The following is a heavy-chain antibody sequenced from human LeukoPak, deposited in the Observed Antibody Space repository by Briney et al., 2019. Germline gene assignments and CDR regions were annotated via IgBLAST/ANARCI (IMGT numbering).Heavy chain of an antibody. CDR2: ISYDGSNK. D-gene: IGHD2-15*01. V-gene: IGHV3-30*18. CDR3: AKEDCSGGSCYHGYYYGMDV. J-gene: IGHJ6*02. Sequence: GGSLRLSCAASGFTFTSYAMSWVRQAPGKGLEWVAVISYDGSNKYYVDSVKGRFTISRDNSKNTLNLQMNSLRAEDTAVYYCAKEDCSGGSCYHGYYYGMDVWGQGTTVTVSS. CDR1: GFTFTSYA.